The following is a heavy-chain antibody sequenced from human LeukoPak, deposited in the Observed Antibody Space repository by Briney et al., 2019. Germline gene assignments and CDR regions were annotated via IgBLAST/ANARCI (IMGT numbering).Heavy chain of an antibody. J-gene: IGHJ4*02. Sequence: ASVKVSCKASGYTFTSYGISWVRQAPGQGLEWMGWINPNSGGTNYAQKFQGRVTMTRDTSISTAYMELSRLRSDDTAVYYCARGYLEWSDWGQGTLVTVSS. D-gene: IGHD3-3*01. CDR2: INPNSGGT. CDR1: GYTFTSYG. CDR3: ARGYLEWSD. V-gene: IGHV1-2*02.